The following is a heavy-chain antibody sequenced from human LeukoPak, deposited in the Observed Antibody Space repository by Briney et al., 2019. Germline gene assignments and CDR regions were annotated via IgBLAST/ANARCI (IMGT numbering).Heavy chain of an antibody. Sequence: PGASVKVSCKASGYTFTGYYMHWVRQAPGQGLEWMGWINPNSGGTNYAQKFQGRVTMTRDTSISTAYMELSSLRSEDTAVYYCARGAILRAQNWFDPWGQGTLVTVSS. CDR1: GYTFTGYY. D-gene: IGHD3-3*01. V-gene: IGHV1-2*02. CDR2: INPNSGGT. J-gene: IGHJ5*02. CDR3: ARGAILRAQNWFDP.